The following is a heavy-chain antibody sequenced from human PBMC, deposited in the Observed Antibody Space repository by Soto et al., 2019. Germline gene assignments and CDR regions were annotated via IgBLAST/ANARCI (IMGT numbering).Heavy chain of an antibody. CDR2: ISSSGSTI. D-gene: IGHD2-21*02. Sequence: GGSLRLSCAASGFTFSDYYMSWIRQAPGKGLEWVSYISSSGSTIYYADSVKGRFTISRDNAKNSLYLQMNSLRAEDTAVYYCASSPERRVVTAIHWFDPWGQGTLVTVSS. CDR3: ASSPERRVVTAIHWFDP. CDR1: GFTFSDYY. V-gene: IGHV3-11*01. J-gene: IGHJ5*02.